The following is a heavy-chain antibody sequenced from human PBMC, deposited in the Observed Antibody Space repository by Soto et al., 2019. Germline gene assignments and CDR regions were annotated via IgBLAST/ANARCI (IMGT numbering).Heavy chain of an antibody. CDR1: GFTFNTYG. J-gene: IGHJ2*01. Sequence: QVQLVESGGGVVQPGRSLRLSRVASGFTFNTYGMHWVRQAPGKGLEWVATISYDGSKKYYADSVKGRFTISRDNSKNTLYLQMDSLRAEDTALFYCAKDLYSSSRKGYCDLWGPGTLVTVSS. CDR3: AKDLYSSSRKGYCDL. CDR2: ISYDGSKK. D-gene: IGHD6-13*01. V-gene: IGHV3-30*18.